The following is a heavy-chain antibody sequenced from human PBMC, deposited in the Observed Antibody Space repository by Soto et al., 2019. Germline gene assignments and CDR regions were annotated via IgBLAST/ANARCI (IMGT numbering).Heavy chain of an antibody. Sequence: SGPTLVNPTQTLTLTCTFSGFSLSTSGVGVGWIRQPPGKALEWLALIYWDDNKRYSPSLKSRLTITKDTSKNQVLLIMTIVDPVDTATYYFAHRRFGLRSPWDLGLFDYWGQGTLVTVSS. CDR3: AHRRFGLRSPWDLGLFDY. V-gene: IGHV2-5*02. CDR1: GFSLSTSGVG. D-gene: IGHD3-10*01. CDR2: IYWDDNK. J-gene: IGHJ4*02.